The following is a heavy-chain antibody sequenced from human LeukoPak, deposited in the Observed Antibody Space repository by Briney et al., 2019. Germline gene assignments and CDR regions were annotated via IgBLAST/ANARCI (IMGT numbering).Heavy chain of an antibody. CDR1: GYTFTGYF. CDR2: INPNNGGT. J-gene: IGHJ3*02. CDR3: ARVGDGLNDAFDI. D-gene: IGHD5-24*01. V-gene: IGHV1-2*06. Sequence: WASVRASCKASGYTFTGYFMNWVRQAPGQGLEWMGRINPNNGGTNYAQNFQVRVTMTRDTSISTAYMELSSLRSEDTAVYYCARVGDGLNDAFDIWGQGTMVTVSS.